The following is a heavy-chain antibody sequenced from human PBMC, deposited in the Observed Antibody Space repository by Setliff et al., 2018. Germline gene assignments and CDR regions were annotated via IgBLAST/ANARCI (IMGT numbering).Heavy chain of an antibody. CDR2: FSSRNDYI. CDR3: ARSPGWIPWFDS. V-gene: IGHV3-21*01. D-gene: IGHD5-18*01. J-gene: IGHJ5*01. Sequence: GGSLRLSCAASGFTFNTYWMHWVRQAPGKGLEWVASFSSRNDYIYHADSVKGRFTISRDNAKTSLYLQMDSLRVEDTAVYFCARSPGWIPWFDSWGQGTLVTVSS. CDR1: GFTFNTYW.